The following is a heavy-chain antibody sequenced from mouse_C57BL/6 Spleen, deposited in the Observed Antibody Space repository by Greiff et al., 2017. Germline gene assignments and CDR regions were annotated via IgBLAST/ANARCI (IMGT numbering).Heavy chain of an antibody. Sequence: QVQLQQPGAELVRPGTSVKLSCKASGYTFTSYWMHWVKQRPGQGLEWIGVIDPSDSYTNYNQKFKGKATLTVDTSSSTAYMQLSSLTSEDSAVDYCARRGTVVAPDYWGQGTTLTVSS. CDR3: ARRGTVVAPDY. J-gene: IGHJ2*01. CDR2: IDPSDSYT. V-gene: IGHV1-59*01. D-gene: IGHD1-1*01. CDR1: GYTFTSYW.